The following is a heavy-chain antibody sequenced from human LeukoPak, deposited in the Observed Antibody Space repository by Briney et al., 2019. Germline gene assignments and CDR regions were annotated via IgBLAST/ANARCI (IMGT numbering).Heavy chain of an antibody. CDR3: ARGHSSSWSTVDY. Sequence: SETLSLTCTVSGGSISSSSYYWGWIRQPPGKGREWIGNVFYSGSTHYNSSLRSRVTISVDTSKNQFSLKLTSVTATDTAVYYCARGHSSSWSTVDYWGQGTLVTVSS. D-gene: IGHD6-13*01. CDR1: GGSISSSSYY. V-gene: IGHV4-39*01. CDR2: VFYSGST. J-gene: IGHJ4*02.